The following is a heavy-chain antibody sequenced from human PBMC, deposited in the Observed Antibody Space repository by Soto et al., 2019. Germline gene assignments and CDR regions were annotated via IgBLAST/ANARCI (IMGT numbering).Heavy chain of an antibody. J-gene: IGHJ6*02. CDR3: ARDHRYCAGSSCRPYFYYYGMDV. V-gene: IGHV3-21*02. Sequence: EVQLVESGGGLVKSGGSLRLSCAASGFTFSAYSINWVRQAPGGGLEWVSAISGTGDYIYYADPVKGRFTISRDNAKSSRHLQMNSLRAEDTAVYFCARDHRYCAGSSCRPYFYYYGMDVWGQGTAVTVSS. D-gene: IGHD2-2*01. CDR1: GFTFSAYS. CDR2: ISGTGDYI.